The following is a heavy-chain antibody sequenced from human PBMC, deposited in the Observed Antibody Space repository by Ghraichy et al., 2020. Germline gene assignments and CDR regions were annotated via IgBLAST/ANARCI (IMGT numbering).Heavy chain of an antibody. CDR2: ISYDGSNK. V-gene: IGHV3-30*18. CDR1: GFTFSSYD. Sequence: GESLNISCAASGFTFSSYDIHWVRQAPGKGLEWVAVISYDGSNKYYADSVKGRFTISRDNSKNTLYLQMNSLRAGDTAVYYCAKSTYCGGGSCYSDNYYGMDVWGQGTTVTVSS. D-gene: IGHD2-15*01. J-gene: IGHJ6*02. CDR3: AKSTYCGGGSCYSDNYYGMDV.